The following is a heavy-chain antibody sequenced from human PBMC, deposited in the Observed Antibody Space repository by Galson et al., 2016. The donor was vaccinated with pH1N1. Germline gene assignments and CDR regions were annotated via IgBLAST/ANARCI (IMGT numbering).Heavy chain of an antibody. CDR1: GFTLSDYY. J-gene: IGHJ4*02. Sequence: SLRLSCAASGFTLSDYYMNWIRETPARGLEWLSSIGSSGNVAYADSVKGRFTISRDTAQNSLLLQMDSLRVDDTALYYCAREWGIGAAGPLDSWGQGALVIVSS. CDR3: AREWGIGAAGPLDS. D-gene: IGHD6-13*01. V-gene: IGHV3-11*01. CDR2: IGSSGNV.